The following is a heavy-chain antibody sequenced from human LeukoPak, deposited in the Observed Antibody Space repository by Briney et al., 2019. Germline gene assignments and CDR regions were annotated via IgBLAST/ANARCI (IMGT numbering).Heavy chain of an antibody. Sequence: GGSLRLSCAASRFTFSSYGMHWVRQAPGKGLEWVAFIRYDGSNKYYADSVKGRFTISRDNSKSTLYLQMNSLRAEDTAVYYCAKVDTFYRYYFDYWGQGTLVTVSS. CDR2: IRYDGSNK. CDR1: RFTFSSYG. D-gene: IGHD2/OR15-2a*01. V-gene: IGHV3-30*02. J-gene: IGHJ4*02. CDR3: AKVDTFYRYYFDY.